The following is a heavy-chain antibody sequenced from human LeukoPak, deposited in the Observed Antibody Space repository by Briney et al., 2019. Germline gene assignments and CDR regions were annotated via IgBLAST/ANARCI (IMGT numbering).Heavy chain of an antibody. D-gene: IGHD3-22*01. CDR2: IYPGDSDT. CDR1: GYSFSIYW. V-gene: IGHV5-51*01. CDR3: ARGSGYYLFDY. Sequence: GEYLKISCKASGYSFSIYWIGWVRQLPGKGLEWMGIIYPGDSDTRYSPSFQGQVTISAAKSISTAYLQWSSLKASDTAMYYCARGSGYYLFDYWGQGTLVTVSS. J-gene: IGHJ4*02.